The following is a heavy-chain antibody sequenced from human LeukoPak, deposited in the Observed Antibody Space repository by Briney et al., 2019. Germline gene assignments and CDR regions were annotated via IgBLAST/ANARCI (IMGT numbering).Heavy chain of an antibody. J-gene: IGHJ4*02. CDR3: ARVVSAAGHFDY. CDR1: EFIVSSYY. D-gene: IGHD6-13*01. CDR2: ISSSSSYI. Sequence: PGGSLRLSCAASEFIVSSYYMSWVRQAPGKGLEWVSSISSSSSYIYYADSVKGRFTISRDNAKNSLYLQMNSLRAEDTAVYYCARVVSAAGHFDYWGQGTLVTVSS. V-gene: IGHV3-21*01.